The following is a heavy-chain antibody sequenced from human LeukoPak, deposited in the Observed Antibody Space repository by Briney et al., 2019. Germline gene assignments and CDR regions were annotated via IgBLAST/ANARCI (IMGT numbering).Heavy chain of an antibody. CDR2: IYPGDSDT. D-gene: IGHD5-24*01. CDR3: AKHVEMAAIQYDAFDI. Sequence: GESLKISCKGSGYSFTNYWIGWVRQMPGKGLEWMGIIYPGDSDTRYSPSFQGQVTISADKSVSTAYLRWSSLKASDTAIYYCAKHVEMAAIQYDAFDIWGQGTMVTVSS. J-gene: IGHJ3*02. CDR1: GYSFTNYW. V-gene: IGHV5-51*01.